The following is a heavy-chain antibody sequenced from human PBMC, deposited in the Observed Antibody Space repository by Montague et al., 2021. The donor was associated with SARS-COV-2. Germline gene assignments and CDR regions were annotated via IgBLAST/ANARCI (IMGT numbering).Heavy chain of an antibody. CDR1: GDSVSSNSAA. CDR3: ARDLGGSYVRGMDV. D-gene: IGHD1-26*01. Sequence: CAISGDSVSSNSAAWNWIRQSPSRGLEWLGRTYYRSKWNNDYAVSVKSRITINPDTSKNQFSLQLNSVTSEDTAVYYCARDLGGSYVRGMDVWGQGTTVTVSS. J-gene: IGHJ6*02. V-gene: IGHV6-1*01. CDR2: TYYRSKWNN.